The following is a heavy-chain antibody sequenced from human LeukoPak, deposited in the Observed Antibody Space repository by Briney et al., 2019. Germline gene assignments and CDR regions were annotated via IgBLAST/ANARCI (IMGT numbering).Heavy chain of an antibody. V-gene: IGHV4-34*01. J-gene: IGHJ6*03. CDR1: GGSFSDYY. CDR3: ARGRQDVNMILVVMAGVSYYLDV. D-gene: IGHD3-22*01. Sequence: SETLSLTCAVYGGSFSDYYWTWIRQTPGKGREGSGEMSPRGSSNYNPSLKNGVTISVDTSKNQFSLKLRSVTAADTAVYYCARGRQDVNMILVVMAGVSYYLDVWSKGTTVTVS. CDR2: MSPRGSS.